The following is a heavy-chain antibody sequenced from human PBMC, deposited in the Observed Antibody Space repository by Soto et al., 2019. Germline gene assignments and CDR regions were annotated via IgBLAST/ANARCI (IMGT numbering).Heavy chain of an antibody. D-gene: IGHD3-22*01. CDR2: IYHSGST. CDR1: GYSISSGYY. V-gene: IGHV4-38-2*01. J-gene: IGHJ4*02. CDR3: ARAHYDTHSPQDY. Sequence: PSETWSLTCAVSGYSISSGYYWAWIRQPPGKGLEWIASIYHSGSTYYNPSLKSRVTISVDTSKNHFALKLSSVTATDTAVYYCARAHYDTHSPQDYWSQGTLVTVSS.